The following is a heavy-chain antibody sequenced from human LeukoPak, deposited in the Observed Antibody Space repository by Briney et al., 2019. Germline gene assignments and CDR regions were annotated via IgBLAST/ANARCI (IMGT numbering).Heavy chain of an antibody. CDR1: GYTFTSYD. CDR2: MNPNSGNT. J-gene: IGHJ4*02. D-gene: IGHD1-26*01. CDR3: ARVPSGSYSLDY. Sequence: ASVKVSCKASGYTFTSYDINWVRQATGHGLEWMGWMNPNSGNTGYAQKFQGRVTMTRNTSISTAYMELSSLRSEDTAVYCCARVPSGSYSLDYWGQGTLVTVSS. V-gene: IGHV1-8*01.